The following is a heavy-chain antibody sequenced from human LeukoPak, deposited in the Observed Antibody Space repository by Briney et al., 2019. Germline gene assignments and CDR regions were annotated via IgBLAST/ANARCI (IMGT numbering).Heavy chain of an antibody. Sequence: PSETLSLTRTVSGGSISGYFWSWIRLPPGKGPEWIGYIYSTGTTNYSPSLSSRVTISVDTSKNQLSLSLRFVTATDTAVYHCARHNPPPTGFCSGTSCFMSGSQYFYMDVWGKGTSVTV. CDR1: GGSISGYF. CDR3: ARHNPPPTGFCSGTSCFMSGSQYFYMDV. V-gene: IGHV4-4*09. D-gene: IGHD2-2*01. J-gene: IGHJ6*03. CDR2: IYSTGTT.